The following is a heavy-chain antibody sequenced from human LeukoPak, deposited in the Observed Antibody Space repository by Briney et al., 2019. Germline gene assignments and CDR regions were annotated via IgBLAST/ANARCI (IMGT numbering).Heavy chain of an antibody. V-gene: IGHV1-18*01. D-gene: IGHD6-19*01. CDR1: GYTFTSHG. CDR2: ISAYNGNT. J-gene: IGHJ4*02. Sequence: ASVKVSCKASGYTFTSHGISWVRQAPGQGLEGMGWISAYNGNTNYAQKLQGRVTMTTDTSTSTAYMELRSRRSDDTAVYYCARGLVPPYYFDYWGQGTLVTVSS. CDR3: ARGLVPPYYFDY.